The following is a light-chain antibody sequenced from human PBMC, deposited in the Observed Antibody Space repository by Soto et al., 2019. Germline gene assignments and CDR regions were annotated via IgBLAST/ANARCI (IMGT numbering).Light chain of an antibody. Sequence: QSVLTQPPSASGSPGQGVAISCSGSRSNIASNTVNWYQQLPGKAPKVLIYSNNQRPSGVPGRFSGSKSGTSASLVISGLQSEDGADYYCAAWDDSLLGVLFGGGTKLTVL. CDR3: AAWDDSLLGVL. CDR1: RSNIASNT. J-gene: IGLJ3*02. CDR2: SNN. V-gene: IGLV1-44*01.